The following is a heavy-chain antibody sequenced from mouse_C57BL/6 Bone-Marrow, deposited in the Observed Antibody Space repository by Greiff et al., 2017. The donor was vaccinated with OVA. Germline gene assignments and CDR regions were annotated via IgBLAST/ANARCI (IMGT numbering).Heavy chain of an antibody. CDR2: ISSGGDYI. J-gene: IGHJ1*03. Sequence: EVKVEESGEGLVKPGGSLKLSCAASGFTFSSYAMSWVRQTPEKRLEWVAYISSGGDYIYYADTVQGRFTISRDNARNTLYMQLSSLKSEDTAMYYCTRENSITTVVAEYFDVWGTGTTVTVSS. V-gene: IGHV5-9-1*02. D-gene: IGHD1-1*01. CDR3: TRENSITTVVAEYFDV. CDR1: GFTFSSYA.